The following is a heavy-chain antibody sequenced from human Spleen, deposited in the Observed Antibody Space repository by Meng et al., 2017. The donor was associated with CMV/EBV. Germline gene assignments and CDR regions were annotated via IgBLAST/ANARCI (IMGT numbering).Heavy chain of an antibody. Sequence: SVKVSCKASGGTFSSYAISWVRQAPGQGLEWMGGIIPIFGTANYAQKFQGRVTITTDESTSTAYMELSSLRSEDTVVYYCASGFWSGYPSYYFDYWGQGTLVTVSS. V-gene: IGHV1-69*05. CDR1: GGTFSSYA. CDR3: ASGFWSGYPSYYFDY. D-gene: IGHD3-3*01. CDR2: IIPIFGTA. J-gene: IGHJ4*02.